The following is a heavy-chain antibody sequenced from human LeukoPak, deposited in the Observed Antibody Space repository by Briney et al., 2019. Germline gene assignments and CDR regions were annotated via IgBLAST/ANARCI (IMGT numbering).Heavy chain of an antibody. D-gene: IGHD3-22*01. V-gene: IGHV1-18*01. CDR2: ISAYNGNT. Sequence: AASVKVSCKASGYTFTSYGISWVRQAPGQGLEWMGWISAYNGNTNYAQKLQGRVTMTTDTSTSTAYMELRSLRSDDTAVYYCARVPNYYDSSGYFEPFDYWGQGTLFTVSS. CDR1: GYTFTSYG. J-gene: IGHJ4*02. CDR3: ARVPNYYDSSGYFEPFDY.